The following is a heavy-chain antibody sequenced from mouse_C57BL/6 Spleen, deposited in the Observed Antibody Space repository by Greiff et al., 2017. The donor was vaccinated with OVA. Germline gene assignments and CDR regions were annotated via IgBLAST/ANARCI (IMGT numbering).Heavy chain of an antibody. CDR1: GYAFSSSW. J-gene: IGHJ4*01. Sequence: VQLVESGPELVKPGASVKISCKASGYAFSSSWMNWVKQRPGKGLEWIGRIYPGDGDTNYNGKFKGKATLTADKSSSTAYMQLSSLTSEDSAVYFCARFTITTGAMDYWGQGTSVTVSS. CDR2: IYPGDGDT. CDR3: ARFTITTGAMDY. V-gene: IGHV1-82*01. D-gene: IGHD1-2*01.